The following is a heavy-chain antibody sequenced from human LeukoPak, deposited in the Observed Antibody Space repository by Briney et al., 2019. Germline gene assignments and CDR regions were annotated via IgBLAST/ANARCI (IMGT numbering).Heavy chain of an antibody. CDR3: AYSSGYQQH. D-gene: IGHD3-22*01. CDR1: GVSFSDYY. CDR2: INHSGST. Sequence: SETLSLTCAVYGVSFSDYYWSWIRQPPGKGLEWMGEINHSGSTNYNPSLKSRVTTPVDTSKYQSSLQLSTMTAADTAVYYCAYSSGYQQHWGQGTLVTVSS. J-gene: IGHJ1*01. V-gene: IGHV4-34*01.